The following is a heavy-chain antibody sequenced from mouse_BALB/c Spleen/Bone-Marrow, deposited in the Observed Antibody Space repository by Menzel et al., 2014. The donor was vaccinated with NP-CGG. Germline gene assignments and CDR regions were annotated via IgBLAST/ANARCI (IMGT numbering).Heavy chain of an antibody. J-gene: IGHJ4*01. Sequence: QVQLQQSGAELVRPGASVKVSCKASGYTFTSYWINWVRQRPGQGLEWIGNIYPSDSYSNYNQKFKDKATLTVDKSSSTAYMQLSSPTSEDSAVYYCTRRDRYDYYGVDYWGQGTSVTVSS. D-gene: IGHD2-14*01. CDR2: IYPSDSYS. V-gene: IGHV1-69*02. CDR3: TRRDRYDYYGVDY. CDR1: GYTFTSYW.